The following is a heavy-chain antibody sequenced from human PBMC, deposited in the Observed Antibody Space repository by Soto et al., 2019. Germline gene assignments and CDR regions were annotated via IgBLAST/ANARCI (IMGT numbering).Heavy chain of an antibody. CDR3: ARGIFYAFDI. D-gene: IGHD3-9*01. Sequence: SETLSLTCAVSGVSLSNPNWWAWVRQVPGKGLEWIGEIDHSGSTNYNPSLNSRVTISLDRSKNQFSLKLSSVAAADTAVYYCARGIFYAFDIWGQGTMVTVSS. V-gene: IGHV4-4*02. J-gene: IGHJ3*02. CDR2: IDHSGST. CDR1: GVSLSNPNW.